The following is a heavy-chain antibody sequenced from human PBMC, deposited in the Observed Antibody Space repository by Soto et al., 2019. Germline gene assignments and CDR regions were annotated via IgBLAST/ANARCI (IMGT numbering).Heavy chain of an antibody. CDR2: ISGSGGSS. D-gene: IGHD6-13*01. CDR3: AKVTKRAAAGRYEYYKYGMDV. V-gene: IGHV3-23*01. Sequence: EVQLLESGGALEHPGGSLRLSCAASGFAFSTYAMTWVRQAPGKGLEWVSVISGSGGSSYYAASVTGRFTISRDNSKNPLYLQRNGLRAEDTARYYCAKVTKRAAAGRYEYYKYGMDVWGQGPTVTVSS. J-gene: IGHJ6*02. CDR1: GFAFSTYA.